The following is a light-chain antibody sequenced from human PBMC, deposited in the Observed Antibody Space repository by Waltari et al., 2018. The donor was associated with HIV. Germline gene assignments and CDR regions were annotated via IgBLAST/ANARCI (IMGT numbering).Light chain of an antibody. Sequence: SYVLTQPHSVSVAPGQTAKITCGGHKIGRKAVHWYHLMSGQAAELVFDDDNKRRSGIPERFSGSKAGNTAALTINRVEAGDEADYDCQVWDNSDGHANWVFGGGTKLTVL. CDR1: KIGRKA. J-gene: IGLJ3*02. CDR3: QVWDNSDGHANWV. V-gene: IGLV3-21*02. CDR2: DDN.